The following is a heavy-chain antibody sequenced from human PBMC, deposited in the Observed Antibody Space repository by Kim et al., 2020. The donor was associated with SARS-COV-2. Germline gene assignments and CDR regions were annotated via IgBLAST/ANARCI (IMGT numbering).Heavy chain of an antibody. CDR1: GFTFSSYG. D-gene: IGHD2-2*02. J-gene: IGHJ6*02. CDR3: AKAYIVVVPAAIIGDDYYYGLDV. Sequence: GGSLRLSCAASGFTFSSYGMHWVRQAPGKGLEWVAVISYDGSNKYYADSVKGRFTISRDNSKNTLYLQMNSLRAEDTAVYYCAKAYIVVVPAAIIGDDYYYGLDVWGQGTTVTVSS. CDR2: ISYDGSNK. V-gene: IGHV3-30*18.